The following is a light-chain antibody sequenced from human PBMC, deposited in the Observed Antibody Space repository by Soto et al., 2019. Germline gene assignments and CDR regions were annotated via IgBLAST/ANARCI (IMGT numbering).Light chain of an antibody. CDR3: QPASSFPLT. J-gene: IGKJ4*01. V-gene: IGKV1D-12*01. Sequence: DIQMTQSPSSVCASVGDRVTITCRASQGISSWLACYQQKPGKAPKLLIYAASSLQSGVPSTFSGSGSGTDFALTISSLQPEDVATYYCQPASSFPLTFGGGTKVEIK. CDR2: AAS. CDR1: QGISSW.